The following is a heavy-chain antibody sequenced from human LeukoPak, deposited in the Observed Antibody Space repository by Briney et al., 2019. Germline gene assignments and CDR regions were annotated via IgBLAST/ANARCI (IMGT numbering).Heavy chain of an antibody. Sequence: GGSLRLSCTAAGFSLSMYWMSWVRQAPGKGLEWVANIRSDGVEKYYVDSVRGRFTISTDTAKNTLYLQMNSLRADDTAVYYCAREFTGYGDTDYWGQGTLVTVSS. D-gene: IGHD5-12*01. CDR2: IRSDGVEK. CDR1: GFSLSMYW. V-gene: IGHV3-7*03. J-gene: IGHJ4*02. CDR3: AREFTGYGDTDY.